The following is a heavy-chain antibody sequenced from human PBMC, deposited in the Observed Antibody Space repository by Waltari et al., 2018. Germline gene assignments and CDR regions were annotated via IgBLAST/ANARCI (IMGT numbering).Heavy chain of an antibody. V-gene: IGHV3-30*19. CDR2: IFFGGGDT. CDR3: AKDAFGNTYLDH. Sequence: QVQLVESGGGVVQPGLSLRLSCAASGISLGSFGMHWVRQAPGKGLEWVALIFFGGGDTFYADSVRGRFTISRDNSKNTLYLDINSLRLDDTAIYYCAKDAFGNTYLDHWGQGTLVTVSS. J-gene: IGHJ4*02. D-gene: IGHD3-10*01. CDR1: GISLGSFG.